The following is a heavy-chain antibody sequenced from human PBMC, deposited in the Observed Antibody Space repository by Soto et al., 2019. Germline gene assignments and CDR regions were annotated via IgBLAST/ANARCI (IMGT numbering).Heavy chain of an antibody. CDR2: INAGNGNT. Sequence: GASVTVSCKTSGYTFTSYAMHWVRQAPGQRLEWMGWINAGNGNTKYSQKFQGRVTITRDTSASTAYMELSSLRSEDTAVYYCARAVKATVTTFAYWGQGTLVTVSS. CDR3: ARAVKATVTTFAY. J-gene: IGHJ4*02. D-gene: IGHD4-17*01. CDR1: GYTFTSYA. V-gene: IGHV1-3*01.